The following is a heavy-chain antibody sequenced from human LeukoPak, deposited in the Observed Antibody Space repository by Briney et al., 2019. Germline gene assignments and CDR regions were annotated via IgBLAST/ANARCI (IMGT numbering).Heavy chain of an antibody. CDR3: ARDVSSVATVAPGHWGVDV. D-gene: IGHD2-2*01. J-gene: IGHJ6*02. CDR2: INPNTGDI. CDR1: GYTFTGYY. V-gene: IGHV1-2*02. Sequence: APVRVSCKTSGYTFTGYYIHWVRQAPGQGLEWLGWINPNTGDINYAQKFQGRVTTTRDTSISTAYMELSSLRSDDTAVYYCARDVSSVATVAPGHWGVDVWGQGTTVTVSS.